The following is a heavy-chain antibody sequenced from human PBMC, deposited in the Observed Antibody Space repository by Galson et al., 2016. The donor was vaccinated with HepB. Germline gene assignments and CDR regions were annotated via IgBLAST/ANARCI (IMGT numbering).Heavy chain of an antibody. CDR1: GYTFTAYY. CDR3: ARDIGRNWFDP. V-gene: IGHV1-46*01. Sequence: SVKVSCKASGYTFTAYYMHWLRQAPGQGLEWMGIINPSDATTNFAQKFQGRVTVTGDTSTSTVHMELSSLRSEDTAVYFCARDIGRNWFDPWGQGTLVTVSS. D-gene: IGHD1-26*01. CDR2: INPSDATT. J-gene: IGHJ5*02.